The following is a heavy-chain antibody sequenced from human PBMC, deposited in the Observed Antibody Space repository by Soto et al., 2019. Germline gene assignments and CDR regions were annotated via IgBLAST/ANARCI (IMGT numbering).Heavy chain of an antibody. CDR1: GFTFSSYA. Sequence: GGSLRLSCAASGFTFSSYAMSWVRQAPGKGLEWVSAISGSGGSTYYADSVKGRFTISRDNSKNTLYLQMNSLRAEDTAVYYCAKMGAVAGEYYYYYYGMDVWGQGTTVTVSS. J-gene: IGHJ6*02. CDR2: ISGSGGST. CDR3: AKMGAVAGEYYYYYYGMDV. D-gene: IGHD6-19*01. V-gene: IGHV3-23*01.